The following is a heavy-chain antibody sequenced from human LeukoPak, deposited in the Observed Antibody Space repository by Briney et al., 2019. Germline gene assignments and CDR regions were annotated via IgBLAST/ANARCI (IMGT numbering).Heavy chain of an antibody. J-gene: IGHJ6*02. CDR2: ISGSGDST. CDR1: GFTFSSYA. Sequence: PGGSLRLSCAASGFTFSSYAMSWVRQAPGKGLEWVSAISGSGDSTYYADSVKGRFTISRDNSKNTLYLQMNSLRAEDTAVYYCAKETPGSTLVPDLYYYYYGMDVWGQGTTVTVSS. D-gene: IGHD2-2*01. CDR3: AKETPGSTLVPDLYYYYYGMDV. V-gene: IGHV3-23*01.